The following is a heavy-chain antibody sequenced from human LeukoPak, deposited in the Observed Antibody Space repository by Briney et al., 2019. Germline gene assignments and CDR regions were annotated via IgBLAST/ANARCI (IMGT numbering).Heavy chain of an antibody. CDR3: ARDLSDFYGSGSFSLPADY. D-gene: IGHD3-10*01. Sequence: PAGSLRLSCAASGFTFSSYSMNWFRQAPGKGLEWVSSISSSSSYIYYADSVKGRFTISRDNAKNSLYLQMNSLRAEDTAVYYCARDLSDFYGSGSFSLPADYWGQGTLVTVSS. J-gene: IGHJ4*02. CDR2: ISSSSSYI. CDR1: GFTFSSYS. V-gene: IGHV3-21*01.